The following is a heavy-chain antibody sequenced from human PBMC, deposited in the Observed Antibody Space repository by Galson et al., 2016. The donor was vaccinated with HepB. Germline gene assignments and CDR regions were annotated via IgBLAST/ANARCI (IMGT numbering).Heavy chain of an antibody. CDR1: GGSVSSASHY. CDR2: ISDSEST. D-gene: IGHD2-2*02. V-gene: IGHV4-61*01. CDR3: AKDEGFYNGMDF. J-gene: IGHJ6*04. Sequence: ETLSLTCTVSGGSVSSASHYWSWVRQPTGKGLEWIGYISDSESTNYNPSLKGRVTISLDRSKNQFSLRLNSVIAADTAVYYCAKDEGFYNGMDFWGKGTTVTVSS.